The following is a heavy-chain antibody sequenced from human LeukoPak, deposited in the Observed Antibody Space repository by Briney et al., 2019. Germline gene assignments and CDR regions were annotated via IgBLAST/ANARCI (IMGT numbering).Heavy chain of an antibody. D-gene: IGHD3-10*01. CDR3: TTGNFGPY. V-gene: IGHV3-15*07. CDR2: IKRKTEGGTT. Sequence: GGSLRLSCAASGFTFSDAWMNWVRQAPGRGLEWVGRIKRKTEGGTTDYVAPVKGRFIISRDDSKNTLYLQMNSLRTEDTAFYYCTTGNFGPYWGQGTLVTVSS. CDR1: GFTFSDAW. J-gene: IGHJ4*02.